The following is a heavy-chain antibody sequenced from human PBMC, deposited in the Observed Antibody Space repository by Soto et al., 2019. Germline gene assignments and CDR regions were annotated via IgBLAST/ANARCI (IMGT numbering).Heavy chain of an antibody. J-gene: IGHJ4*02. Sequence: QVQLQQWGAGLVKTSETLSLSCAVYGQSFSGHSWAWIRQPPGKGLEWIGEINESGSTYYNPSLKSRVTISTDTSKNQFSLKLSSVSAADTAAYFCARGSGIVALPGELEDVKYDYWGQGTLVNASS. CDR2: INESGST. D-gene: IGHD1-1*01. CDR3: ARGSGIVALPGELEDVKYDY. CDR1: GQSFSGHS. V-gene: IGHV4-34*01.